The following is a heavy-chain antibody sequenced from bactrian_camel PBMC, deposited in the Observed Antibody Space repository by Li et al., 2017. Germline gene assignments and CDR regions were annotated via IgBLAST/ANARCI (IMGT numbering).Heavy chain of an antibody. CDR1: GLTFSNYD. V-gene: IGHV3S40*01. CDR3: ATAGNYL. Sequence: VQLVESGGDLVQPGGSLRLSCAASGLTFSNYDMSWVRQAPGKGLEWVSSINGGSTYIVYADSAKGRFTISRDNAKNTLYLQMNGLKTEDTAVYYCATAGNYLWGQGTQVTVS. J-gene: IGHJ4*01. D-gene: IGHD2*01. CDR2: INGGSTYI.